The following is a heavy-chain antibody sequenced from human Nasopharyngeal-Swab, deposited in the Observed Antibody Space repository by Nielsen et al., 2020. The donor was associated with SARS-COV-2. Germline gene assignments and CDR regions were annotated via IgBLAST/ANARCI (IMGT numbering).Heavy chain of an antibody. V-gene: IGHV3-9*01. Sequence: SLKIPCSASGFTFDDYAMHWVRQAPGKGLEWVSGISWNSGSIGYADSVKGRFTISRDNAKNSLYLQMNSLRAEDTALYYCAKATTVGYYYYYGMDVWGQGTTVTVSS. CDR1: GFTFDDYA. CDR2: ISWNSGSI. J-gene: IGHJ6*02. D-gene: IGHD4-11*01. CDR3: AKATTVGYYYYYGMDV.